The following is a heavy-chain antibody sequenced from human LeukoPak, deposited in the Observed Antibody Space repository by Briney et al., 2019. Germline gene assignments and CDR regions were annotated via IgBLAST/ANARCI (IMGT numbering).Heavy chain of an antibody. D-gene: IGHD5-24*01. CDR1: GFTFSPAW. CDR3: ARDGSAYNFDY. CDR2: INSDGSYI. V-gene: IGHV3-74*01. Sequence: QPGGSLRLSCAASGFTFSPAWMHWARQAPGKGLEWVSRINSDGSYINYADSVKGRFTISRDNAKNTLSLQMNSLRAEDTAVYFCARDGSAYNFDYWGQGVLVTVSS. J-gene: IGHJ4*02.